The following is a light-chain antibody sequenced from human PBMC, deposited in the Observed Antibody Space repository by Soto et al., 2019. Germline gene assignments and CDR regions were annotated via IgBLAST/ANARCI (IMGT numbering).Light chain of an antibody. CDR1: QSVTSTY. CDR3: QQFDSSRTYS. Sequence: EILLTQSPGTLSLSPGETATLSCRASQSVTSTYLAWYQQRPGQSPRLIIYGGSTRATGFPERFSGGGSGADFTLSISRLEPEDSAVYYCHCQQFDSSRTYSFGQGTKLEI. V-gene: IGKV3-20*01. CDR2: GGS. J-gene: IGKJ2*03.